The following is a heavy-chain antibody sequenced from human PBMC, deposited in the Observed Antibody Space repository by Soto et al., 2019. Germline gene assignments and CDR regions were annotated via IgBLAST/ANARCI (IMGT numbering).Heavy chain of an antibody. CDR1: GGSMSNNY. J-gene: IGHJ4*02. D-gene: IGHD4-17*01. CDR2: VFYTGST. Sequence: QVHLQESGPGLVKPSETPSLFCNVSGGSMSNNYWTWIRQAPGKGLEWIGYVFYTGSTNYNPSLKSRVSMSVDTAKKYFSLRLNSVTAADTAVYYCARSLTVTRFDQWGQGTRVTVS. V-gene: IGHV4-59*01. CDR3: ARSLTVTRFDQ.